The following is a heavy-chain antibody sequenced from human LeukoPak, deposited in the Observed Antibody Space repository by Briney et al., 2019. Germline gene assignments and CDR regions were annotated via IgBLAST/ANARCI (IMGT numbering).Heavy chain of an antibody. CDR2: ISSSGSTI. CDR1: GFTFSDYY. J-gene: IGHJ6*03. CDR3: ARPYYDFWSGYHLDYYYYMDV. V-gene: IGHV3-11*04. D-gene: IGHD3-3*01. Sequence: GGSLRLSCAASGFTFSDYYMSWIRQAPGKGLEWVSYISSSGSTIYYADSVKGRFTISRDNAKNSLYLQMNSLRAEDTAVYYCARPYYDFWSGYHLDYYYYMDVWGKGTTVTVSS.